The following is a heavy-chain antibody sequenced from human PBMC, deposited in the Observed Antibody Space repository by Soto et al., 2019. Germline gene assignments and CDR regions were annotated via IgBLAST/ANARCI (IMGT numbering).Heavy chain of an antibody. V-gene: IGHV4-61*08. D-gene: IGHD3-16*01. CDR1: GDSITSGDNY. CDR2: IYYSGTT. J-gene: IGHJ4*02. CDR3: ARSQRGRTAFTFDY. Sequence: ETLSLTCTVSGDSITSGDNYWSWIRQPPGKGLEWIGYIYYSGTTNYNSYLKSRLSLSVDMSKNQFSLKLASVTAADTAVYFCARSQRGRTAFTFDYWGQGALVTVSS.